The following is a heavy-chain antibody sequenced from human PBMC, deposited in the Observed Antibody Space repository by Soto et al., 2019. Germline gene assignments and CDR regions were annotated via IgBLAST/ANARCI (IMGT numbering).Heavy chain of an antibody. CDR2: ISSSGSTI. CDR3: ARGRSVEVFGVVIQRSSVPDY. D-gene: IGHD3-3*01. Sequence: QVQLVESGGGLVKPGGSLRLSCAASGFTFSDYYMSWIRQAPGKGLEWVSYISSSGSTIYYADSVKGRFTISRDNAKNSLYLKMNSLRAEDTAVYYCARGRSVEVFGVVIQRSSVPDYWGQGTLVTVSS. J-gene: IGHJ4*02. V-gene: IGHV3-11*01. CDR1: GFTFSDYY.